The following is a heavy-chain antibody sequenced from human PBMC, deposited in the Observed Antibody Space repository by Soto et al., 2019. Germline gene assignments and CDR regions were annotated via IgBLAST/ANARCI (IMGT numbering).Heavy chain of an antibody. J-gene: IGHJ3*02. CDR1: GYTFTSYA. V-gene: IGHV1-3*01. Sequence: QVQLVQSGAEVKKPGASVKVSCKASGYTFTSYAMHWVRQAPGQMLEWMGWINAGNGNTKYSQKFQGRVTITRDTSGSADYMELSSLRSEDTGVYYSESPYYDILSGYYPGYAFDIWGQGTMVTVSS. CDR3: ESPYYDILSGYYPGYAFDI. CDR2: INAGNGNT. D-gene: IGHD3-9*01.